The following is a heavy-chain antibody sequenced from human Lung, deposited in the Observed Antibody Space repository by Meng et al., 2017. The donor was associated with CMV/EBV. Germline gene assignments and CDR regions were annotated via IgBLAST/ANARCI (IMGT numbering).Heavy chain of an antibody. Sequence: GGSXRLXCAVSGVTFSRYGMHWVRQAPGKGLEWVAFIRNDATNKFYADSVKGRFSISRDNSKNTLFLQMSPLRVEDTAVYYCVQTFGENLDYFEYRVQGTXVNGAS. CDR2: IRNDATNK. V-gene: IGHV3-30*02. D-gene: IGHD3-10*01. CDR1: GVTFSRYG. CDR3: VQTFGENLDYFEY. J-gene: IGHJ4*02.